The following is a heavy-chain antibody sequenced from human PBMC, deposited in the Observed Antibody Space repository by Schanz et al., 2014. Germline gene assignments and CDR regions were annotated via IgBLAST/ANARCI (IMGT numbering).Heavy chain of an antibody. Sequence: VQLVESGGGLVQPGGSLRLSCAASGFTFSSYAMSWVRQAPGKGLEWVALISYDGNTKYYADSVKGRFTISRDNSKNTLYLQMNSLRADDTAVYYCARGPLGTSPWGQGTLVTVSS. CDR3: ARGPLGTSP. J-gene: IGHJ5*02. V-gene: IGHV3-30-3*01. CDR2: ISYDGNTK. D-gene: IGHD5-12*01. CDR1: GFTFSSYA.